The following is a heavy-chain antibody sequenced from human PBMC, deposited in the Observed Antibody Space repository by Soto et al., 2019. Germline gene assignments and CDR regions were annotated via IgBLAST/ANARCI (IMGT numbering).Heavy chain of an antibody. CDR2: INPNSGGT. D-gene: IGHD3-10*01. V-gene: IGHV1-2*02. J-gene: IGHJ6*02. Sequence: VQLVASGGGLVQPGGSLRLSCAASGFTFTVYYMHWVRQAPGQGLEWMGWINPNSGGTNYAQKFQGRVTMTRDTSISTAYMELSRLRSDDTAVYYCARPDRLPHYPPYYYGMDVWGQGTTVTVSS. CDR1: GFTFTVYY. CDR3: ARPDRLPHYPPYYYGMDV.